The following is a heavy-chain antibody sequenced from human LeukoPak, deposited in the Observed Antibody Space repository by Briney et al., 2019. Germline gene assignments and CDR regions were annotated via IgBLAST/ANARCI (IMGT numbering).Heavy chain of an antibody. CDR1: GYSFTSYW. V-gene: IGHV5-51*01. CDR2: IYPGDSDT. D-gene: IGHD4-11*01. CDR3: ARHVGTTPYYYYYMDV. J-gene: IGHJ6*03. Sequence: GESLKISCKGSGYSFTSYWIGWVRQMPGKGLEWMGIIYPGDSDTRYSPSLQGQITISADKSTSTAYLQWSSLKASDTAMYYCARHVGTTPYYYYYMDVWGKGTTVTVSS.